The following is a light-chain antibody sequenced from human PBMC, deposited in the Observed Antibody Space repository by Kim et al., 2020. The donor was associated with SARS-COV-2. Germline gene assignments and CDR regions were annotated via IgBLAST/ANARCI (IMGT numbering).Light chain of an antibody. CDR2: DTS. V-gene: IGKV1-39*01. CDR3: KQRHIVPYI. Sequence: DILLTQSPSSLFASVGDGVTITCRASQYVSTSLKWYQQKAGKAPKLLIYDTSTLQSGVPSRFSGSASGTDFTLTINSLVPEDFATYHCKQRHIVPYIFGRETKVEI. J-gene: IGKJ2*01. CDR1: QYVSTS.